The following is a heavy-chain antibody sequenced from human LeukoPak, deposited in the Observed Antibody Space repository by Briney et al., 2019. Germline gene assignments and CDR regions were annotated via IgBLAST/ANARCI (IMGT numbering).Heavy chain of an antibody. CDR1: GGSIGGYY. J-gene: IGHJ4*02. CDR2: IRYSGST. D-gene: IGHD2-15*01. CDR3: ARHYCSGGSCNFDY. V-gene: IGHV4-59*08. Sequence: PSETLSLTCTVSGGSIGGYYWSWIRQPPGKGLEWIGYIRYSGSTNYNPSLKSRVTISVDTSENQFSLKLSSVTAADTAVYYCARHYCSGGSCNFDYWGQGTLVTVSS.